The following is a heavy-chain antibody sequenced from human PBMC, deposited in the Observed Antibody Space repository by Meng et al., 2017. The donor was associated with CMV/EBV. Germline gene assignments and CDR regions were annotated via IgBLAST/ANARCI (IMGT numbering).Heavy chain of an antibody. CDR2: IVVGSGNT. CDR1: GFTFTSSA. J-gene: IGHJ3*02. CDR3: AALSYSSSWYMIGLDWAFDI. V-gene: IGHV1-58*01. D-gene: IGHD6-13*01. Sequence: SVKVSCKASGFTFTSSAVQWVRQARGQRLEWIGWIVVGSGNTNYAQKFQERVTITRDMSTSTAYMELSSLRSEDTAVYYCAALSYSSSWYMIGLDWAFDIWGQGTMVTVSS.